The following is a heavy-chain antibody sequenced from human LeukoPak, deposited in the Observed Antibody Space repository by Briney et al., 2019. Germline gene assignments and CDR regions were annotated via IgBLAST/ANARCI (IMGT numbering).Heavy chain of an antibody. CDR1: GGSISSGGYS. J-gene: IGHJ4*02. V-gene: IGHV4-30-2*01. Sequence: KPSETLSLTCAVSGGSISSGGYSWSWIRQPPGKGLEWIGYIYHSGSTYYNPSLKSRVTISVDRSKNQFSLKLSSVTAADTAVYYCARVHGARWYFDYWGQGTLVTVSS. CDR3: ARVHGARWYFDY. CDR2: IYHSGST. D-gene: IGHD3-10*01.